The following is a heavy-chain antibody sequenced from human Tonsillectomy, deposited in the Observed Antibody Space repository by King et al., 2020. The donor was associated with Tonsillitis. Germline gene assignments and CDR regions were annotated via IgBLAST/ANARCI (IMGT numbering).Heavy chain of an antibody. CDR2: IWFDGNNK. CDR1: GFTFSSYG. Sequence: VQLVESGGGVVQPGRSLRLSCAASGFTFSSYGMHWVRQAPGKGLEWVAVIWFDGNNKYYADSGKGRFIISRDNSKNTLNVQMNSLVAEDTALYSCARDTVNYYAMDVWGQGTTVTVSS. D-gene: IGHD4-11*01. V-gene: IGHV3-33*01. J-gene: IGHJ6*02. CDR3: ARDTVNYYAMDV.